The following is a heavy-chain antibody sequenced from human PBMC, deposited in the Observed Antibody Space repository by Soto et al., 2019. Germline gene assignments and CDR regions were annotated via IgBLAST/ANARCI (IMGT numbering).Heavy chain of an antibody. J-gene: IGHJ4*02. CDR1: GGSISSGDYY. Sequence: QVQLQESGPGLVKPSQTLSLTCTVSGGSISSGDYYWSWIRQPPGKGLEWIGYIYYSGSTYYNPSLKSRVTIPVDTPTNQFSLKLSPVTAADTAVYSCARTLIAVAEYLNDYWGQGPLVTVSS. CDR2: IYYSGST. CDR3: ARTLIAVAEYLNDY. V-gene: IGHV4-30-4*01. D-gene: IGHD6-19*01.